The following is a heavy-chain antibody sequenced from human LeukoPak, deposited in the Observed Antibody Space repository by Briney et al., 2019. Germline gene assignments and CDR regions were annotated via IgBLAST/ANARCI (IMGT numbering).Heavy chain of an antibody. D-gene: IGHD5-12*01. CDR1: GYAFTVYY. CDR2: INPNSSGT. V-gene: IGHV1-2*02. J-gene: IGHJ4*02. CDR3: ARGPARWLRLGYSDY. Sequence: GASGKLSCKASGYAFTVYYIHLVRQAPGQGLEWMGWINPNSSGTNYAQKFQGRVTMTRDTSISTAYMELSRLRSDDTAVYYCARGPARWLRLGYSDYWGQGTLVTVSS.